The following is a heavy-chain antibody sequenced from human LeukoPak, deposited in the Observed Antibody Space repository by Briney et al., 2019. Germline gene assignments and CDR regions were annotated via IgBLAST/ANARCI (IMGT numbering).Heavy chain of an antibody. CDR2: IYYSGST. CDR3: ASRGGRTDTAMVKAYFDY. V-gene: IGHV4-39*01. J-gene: IGHJ4*02. Sequence: PSETLSLTCTVSGGSISSSSYYWGWIRQPPGKGLEWIGSIYYSGSTYYNPSLKSRVTISVDTSKNQFSLKLSSVTAADTAVYYCASRGGRTDTAMVKAYFDYWGQGTLVTVSS. CDR1: GGSISSSSYY. D-gene: IGHD5-18*01.